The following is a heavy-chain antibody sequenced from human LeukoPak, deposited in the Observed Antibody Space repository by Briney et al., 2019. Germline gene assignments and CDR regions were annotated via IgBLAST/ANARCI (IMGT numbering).Heavy chain of an antibody. CDR1: RFTFSSYW. CDR3: ARGVGAPSAFDI. D-gene: IGHD1-26*01. V-gene: IGHV3-7*01. CDR2: IKQDGSEK. J-gene: IGHJ3*02. Sequence: QPGGSLRLSCAASRFTFSSYWMSWVRQAPGKGLEWVANIKQDGSEKYYVDSVKGRFTISRDNAKNSLYLQMNSLRAEDTAVYYCARGVGAPSAFDIWGQGTMVTVSS.